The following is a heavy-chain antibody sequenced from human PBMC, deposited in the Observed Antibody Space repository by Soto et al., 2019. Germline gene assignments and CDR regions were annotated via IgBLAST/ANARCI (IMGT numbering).Heavy chain of an antibody. J-gene: IGHJ6*02. CDR2: INPHSGGT. CDR1: GYTFTGYY. V-gene: IGHV1-2*02. D-gene: IGHD2-2*01. Sequence: QVQLVQSGAEVKKPGASVKVSCKASGYTFTGYYMHWVRQAPGQGLEWMGWINPHSGGTKYAQKFQGRVTVTRDTSTSTAYPELSRLTSDDTAVYYCARPDCSSTSCSYYYFALDVWGQGTTVTVSS. CDR3: ARPDCSSTSCSYYYFALDV.